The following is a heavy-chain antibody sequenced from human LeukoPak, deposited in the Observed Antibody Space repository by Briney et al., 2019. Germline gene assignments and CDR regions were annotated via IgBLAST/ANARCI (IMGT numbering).Heavy chain of an antibody. CDR2: IGAYNGNT. Sequence: ASVKVSCKASGYTLTNYGISWVRQAPGHGLEWMGWIGAYNGNTNYEQKFQGRVTMTTDTSTSTAYMELRSLRSDDTAVYYCARDLGHRIAAAGPNLDYWGQGTLVTVSS. V-gene: IGHV1-18*01. CDR1: GYTLTNYG. D-gene: IGHD6-13*01. J-gene: IGHJ4*02. CDR3: ARDLGHRIAAAGPNLDY.